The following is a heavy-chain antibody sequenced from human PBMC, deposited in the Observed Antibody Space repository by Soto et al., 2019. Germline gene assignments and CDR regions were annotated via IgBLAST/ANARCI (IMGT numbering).Heavy chain of an antibody. V-gene: IGHV3-30*03. CDR1: GFTFSSYG. J-gene: IGHJ3*02. CDR2: ISYDGSNK. D-gene: IGHD5-12*01. CDR3: ARGDGYNLRGDAFDI. Sequence: QVQLVESGGGVVQPGRSLRLSCAASGFTFSSYGMHWVRQAPGKGLEWVAVISYDGSNKYYADSVKGRFTISRDNSKHTLYLQMNSLRAEDTAVYYCARGDGYNLRGDAFDIWGQGPMVTVSS.